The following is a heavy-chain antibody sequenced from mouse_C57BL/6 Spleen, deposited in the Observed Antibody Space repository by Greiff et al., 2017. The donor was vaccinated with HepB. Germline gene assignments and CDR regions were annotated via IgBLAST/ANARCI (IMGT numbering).Heavy chain of an antibody. CDR3: ARYPRDSNYLWFAY. D-gene: IGHD2-5*01. V-gene: IGHV1-80*01. CDR2: IYPGDGDT. Sequence: VQLQQSGAELVKPGASVKISCKASGYAFSSYWMNWVKQRPGKGLEWIGQIYPGDGDTNYNGKFKGKATLTADKSSSTAYRQLSSLTSEDSAVYFCARYPRDSNYLWFAYWGQGTLVTVSA. J-gene: IGHJ3*01. CDR1: GYAFSSYW.